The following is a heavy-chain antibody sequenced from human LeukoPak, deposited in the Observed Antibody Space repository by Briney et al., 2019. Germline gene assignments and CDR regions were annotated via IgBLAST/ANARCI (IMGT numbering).Heavy chain of an antibody. CDR2: IKEDGSEQ. CDR1: GFPFSRYW. J-gene: IGHJ4*02. Sequence: GGSLRLSCAASGFPFSRYWMSWVRQAAGKGVEWVANIKEDGSEQYYPDSVKGRFTISRDNVKNSLYLQINSLRAEDTAVYYCARDSFETDIDYWGQGTLVTVSS. CDR3: ARDSFETDIDY. D-gene: IGHD1-14*01. V-gene: IGHV3-7*01.